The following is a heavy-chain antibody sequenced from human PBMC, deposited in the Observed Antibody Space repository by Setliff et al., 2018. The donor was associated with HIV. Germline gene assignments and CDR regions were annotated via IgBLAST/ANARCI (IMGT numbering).Heavy chain of an antibody. CDR2: ISYDGSYK. CDR1: GFTFGSYA. V-gene: IGHV3-30*04. Sequence: AGGSLRLSCAASGFTFGSYALHWVRQAPGKGLEWVAVISYDGSYKYYSDSVKGRFTISRDNSKNTLYVQMNILRADDTAVYYCVSELTTIVTRKVFDIWGQGTMVTVSS. D-gene: IGHD4-4*01. J-gene: IGHJ3*02. CDR3: VSELTTIVTRKVFDI.